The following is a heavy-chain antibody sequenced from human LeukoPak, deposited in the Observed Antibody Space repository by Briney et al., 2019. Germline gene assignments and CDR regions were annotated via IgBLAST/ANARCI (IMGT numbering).Heavy chain of an antibody. CDR1: GYTFTSYG. CDR2: ISAYNGNT. D-gene: IGHD3-9*01. J-gene: IGHJ4*02. Sequence: ASVKVSCKASGYTFTSYGISWVRQAPGQGLEWMGWISAYNGNTNYAQKVQGRVTMTTDTSTSTAYMELRSLRSDDTAVYYCARVADILTGYSDFDYWGQGTLVTVSS. V-gene: IGHV1-18*01. CDR3: ARVADILTGYSDFDY.